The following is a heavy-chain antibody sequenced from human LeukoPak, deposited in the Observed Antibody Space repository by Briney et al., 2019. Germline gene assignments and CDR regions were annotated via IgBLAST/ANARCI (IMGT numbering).Heavy chain of an antibody. J-gene: IGHJ5*02. V-gene: IGHV3-23*01. CDR1: GFTFSRYA. D-gene: IGHD2-21*02. Sequence: WGSLRLSCAASGFTFSRYAMTWVRQAPGKGLEWVSAISGSGDYTYYPDSLKGRFTIPSANSNPPPYLQINSLTAEDTAVYYCAKVGSQNCGGDCYSRSFDPWGQGILVTVSS. CDR3: AKVGSQNCGGDCYSRSFDP. CDR2: ISGSGDYT.